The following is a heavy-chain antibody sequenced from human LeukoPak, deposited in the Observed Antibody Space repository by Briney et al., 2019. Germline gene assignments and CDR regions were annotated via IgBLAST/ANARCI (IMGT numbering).Heavy chain of an antibody. V-gene: IGHV3-66*01. CDR1: GFTFSSYA. CDR2: IYSGGST. J-gene: IGHJ5*02. CDR3: ARDYYDSSGNYYVA. D-gene: IGHD3-22*01. Sequence: GGSLRLSCAASGFTFSSYAMSWVRQAPGKGLEWVSVIYSGGSTYYADSVKGRFTISRDNSKNTLYLQMDSLRAEDTAVYSCARDYYDSSGNYYVAWGQGTLVTVSS.